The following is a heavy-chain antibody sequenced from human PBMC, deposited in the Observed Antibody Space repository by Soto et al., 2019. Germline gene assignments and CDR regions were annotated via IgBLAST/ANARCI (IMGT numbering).Heavy chain of an antibody. V-gene: IGHV3-30-3*01. D-gene: IGHD2-8*01. CDR2: ISYDGSNK. Sequence: GGSLRLSCAASGFTFSSYAMHWVRQAPGKGLEWVAVISYDGSNKYYADSVKGRFTISRDNSKNTLYLQMNSLRAEDTAVYYCARDGRMSVYGMDVWGQGTTVTVSS. CDR3: ARDGRMSVYGMDV. CDR1: GFTFSSYA. J-gene: IGHJ6*02.